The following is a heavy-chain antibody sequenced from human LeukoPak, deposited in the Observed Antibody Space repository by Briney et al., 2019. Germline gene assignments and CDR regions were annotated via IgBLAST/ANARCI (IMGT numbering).Heavy chain of an antibody. CDR2: INHSGST. CDR3: AKGPGYLDRDPGDF. CDR1: GGSFSGYY. J-gene: IGHJ4*02. V-gene: IGHV4-34*01. Sequence: SETLSLTCVVYGGSFSGYYWTWIRQPPGKGLEWIGEINHSGSTNYNPSLKSRVTTSVDTSKNQFSLKLSSVTAADTAVYYCAKGPGYLDRDPGDFWGQGTLVTVSS. D-gene: IGHD7-27*01.